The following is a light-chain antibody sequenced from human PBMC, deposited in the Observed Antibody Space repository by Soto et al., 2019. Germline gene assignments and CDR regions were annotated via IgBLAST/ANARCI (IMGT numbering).Light chain of an antibody. CDR3: AAWDDSLNGPV. CDR2: SNN. Sequence: QSVLTQPPSASGTPGQRVTISCSGSSSNIGSNPVNWYQQLPGTAPKLIIYSNNQRPSGVPDRFSGSKSVTASLAISGLQSEDEADYYCAAWDDSLNGPVFGGGTQLTVL. J-gene: IGLJ3*02. CDR1: SSNIGSNP. V-gene: IGLV1-44*01.